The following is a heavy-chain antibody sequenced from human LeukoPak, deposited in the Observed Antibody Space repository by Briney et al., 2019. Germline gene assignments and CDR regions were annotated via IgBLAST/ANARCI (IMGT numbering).Heavy chain of an antibody. CDR2: IYYSGST. CDR3: ARQYSSGWDTIDAFDI. J-gene: IGHJ3*02. Sequence: SETLSLTCTVSGGSISSYYWSWLRQPPGKGLEWIGYIYYSGSTNYNPSLKSRVTISVDTSKNQFSLKLSSVTAADTAVYYCARQYSSGWDTIDAFDIWGQGTMVTVSS. V-gene: IGHV4-59*08. D-gene: IGHD6-19*01. CDR1: GGSISSYY.